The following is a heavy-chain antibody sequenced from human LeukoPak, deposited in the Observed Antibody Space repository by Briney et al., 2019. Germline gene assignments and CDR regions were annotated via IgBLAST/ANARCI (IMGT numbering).Heavy chain of an antibody. CDR2: ISGSGGST. V-gene: IGHV3-23*01. CDR1: GLTFSNYW. J-gene: IGHJ3*02. D-gene: IGHD3-16*01. CDR3: AKVTVIKGGDAFDI. Sequence: PGGSLRLSCAVSGLTFSNYWMHWVRQAPGKGLEWVSAISGSGGSTYYADSVKGRFTISRDNSKNTLYLQMNSLRAEDTAVYYCAKVTVIKGGDAFDIWGQGTMVTVSS.